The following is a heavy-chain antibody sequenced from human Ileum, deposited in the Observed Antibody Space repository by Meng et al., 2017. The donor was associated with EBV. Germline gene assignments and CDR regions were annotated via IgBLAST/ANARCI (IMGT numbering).Heavy chain of an antibody. Sequence: EVQLVESGGGLVQPGGSLRLSCAASGFTFSNSWVHWLRQAPGKGLVWVSHIDTDGSTTNYAGSVKGRFTISRDNAKNTLSLQMNSLRVEDTAVYYCVRGGLGPWYWGQGTLVTVSS. J-gene: IGHJ4*02. CDR1: GFTFSNSW. CDR2: IDTDGSTT. D-gene: IGHD3/OR15-3a*01. CDR3: VRGGLGPWY. V-gene: IGHV3-74*01.